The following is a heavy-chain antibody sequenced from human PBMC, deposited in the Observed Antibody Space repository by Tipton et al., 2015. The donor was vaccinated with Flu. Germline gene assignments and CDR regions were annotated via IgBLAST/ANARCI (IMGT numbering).Heavy chain of an antibody. V-gene: IGHV4-39*07. Sequence: TLSLTCTVSGGSISSSSYYWGWIRQPPGKGLEWIGSIYYSGCTYYNPSLKSRVTISVDTSKNQFSLKLSSVTAADTAVYYCAIPRYCSGGSCYTQIDYWGQGTLVTVSS. D-gene: IGHD2-15*01. CDR3: AIPRYCSGGSCYTQIDY. CDR1: GGSISSSSYY. CDR2: IYYSGCT. J-gene: IGHJ4*02.